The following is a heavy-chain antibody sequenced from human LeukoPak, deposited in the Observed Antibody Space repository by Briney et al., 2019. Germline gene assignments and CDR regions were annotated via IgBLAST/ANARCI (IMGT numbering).Heavy chain of an antibody. CDR1: GFTFSSYS. CDR2: ISSSGGYR. D-gene: IGHD3-9*01. CDR3: ARDGVLRYFDWLSGCLDV. J-gene: IGHJ6*02. Sequence: GGSLRLSCAASGFTFSSYSMNWVRQAPGKGLEWVSSISSSGGYRYYADSVRDRFTIIRDNAKNSLSLEMNSLRAEDTAVYYCARDGVLRYFDWLSGCLDVWGQGTTVTVSS. V-gene: IGHV3-21*01.